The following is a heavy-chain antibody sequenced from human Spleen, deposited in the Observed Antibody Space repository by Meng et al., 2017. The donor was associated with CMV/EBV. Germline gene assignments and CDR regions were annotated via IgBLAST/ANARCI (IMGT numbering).Heavy chain of an antibody. J-gene: IGHJ3*02. CDR3: ARSVAGPNDAFDI. CDR2: ISGTGANT. CDR1: GFTFSSYA. V-gene: IGHV3-23*01. D-gene: IGHD6-19*01. Sequence: GGSLRLSCAASGFTFSSYAMNWVRQAPGKGLEWVSVISGTGANTNYADSVKGRFTVSRDNSKNTLYLQMKSLRAADTAVYYCARSVAGPNDAFDIWGQGTMVTVSS.